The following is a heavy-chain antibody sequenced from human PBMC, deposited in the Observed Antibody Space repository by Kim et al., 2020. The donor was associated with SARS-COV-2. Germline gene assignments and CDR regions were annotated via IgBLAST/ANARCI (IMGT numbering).Heavy chain of an antibody. V-gene: IGHV6-1*01. CDR3: ARHSSGSHEFDY. D-gene: IGHD6-19*01. Sequence: DYAVSVKSRITINPDTSKNQFSLQLNSVTPEDTAVYYCARHSSGSHEFDYWGQGTLVTVSS. J-gene: IGHJ4*02.